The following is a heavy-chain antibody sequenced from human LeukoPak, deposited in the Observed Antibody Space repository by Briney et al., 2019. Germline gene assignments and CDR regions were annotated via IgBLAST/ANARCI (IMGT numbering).Heavy chain of an antibody. V-gene: IGHV4-39*01. Sequence: KPSETLSLTCTVSGGSISSSSYYWGWIRQPPGKGREWTGSIYYSGSTYYNPSLKSRVTISVDTSKNQFSLKLSSVTAADTAVYYCRLGVVVAAQTPVDYWGQGTLVTVSS. CDR2: IYYSGST. CDR1: GGSISSSSYY. J-gene: IGHJ4*02. D-gene: IGHD2-15*01. CDR3: RLGVVVAAQTPVDY.